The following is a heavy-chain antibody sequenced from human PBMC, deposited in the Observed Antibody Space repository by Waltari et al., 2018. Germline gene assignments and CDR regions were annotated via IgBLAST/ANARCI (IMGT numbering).Heavy chain of an antibody. J-gene: IGHJ2*01. CDR1: GFTFSSYA. D-gene: IGHD3-3*01. V-gene: IGHV3-23*01. Sequence: EVQLLESGGGLVQPGGSLRLSCAASGFTFSSYAMSWVRQAPGKGLEWVSAICGSGGSTYYADSVKGRFTISRDNSKNTLYLQMNSLRAEDTAVYYCAKEFGFLEWLLYAGTYWYFDLWGRGTLVTVSS. CDR2: ICGSGGST. CDR3: AKEFGFLEWLLYAGTYWYFDL.